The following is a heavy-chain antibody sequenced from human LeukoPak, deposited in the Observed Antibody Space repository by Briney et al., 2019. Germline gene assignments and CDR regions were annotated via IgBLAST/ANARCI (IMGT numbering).Heavy chain of an antibody. CDR1: GYSISTGYY. V-gene: IGHV4-38-2*02. Sequence: SETLSLTCNVSGYSISTGYYWGWIRQPPEKGLEWIGSIDHSGTLYYNPSLKSRVTISVDTSKNQFSLKLSSVTAADTAVYYCARDARDAYYDFWSGYYTDYFDYWGQGTLVTVSS. D-gene: IGHD3-3*01. CDR3: ARDARDAYYDFWSGYYTDYFDY. CDR2: IDHSGTL. J-gene: IGHJ4*02.